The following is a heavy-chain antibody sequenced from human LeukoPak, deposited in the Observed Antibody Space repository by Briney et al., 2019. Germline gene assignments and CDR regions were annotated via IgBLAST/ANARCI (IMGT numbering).Heavy chain of an antibody. CDR1: GFTFSSYA. Sequence: GGSLRLSCAASGFTFSSYAMSWVRQAPGKGLEWVSAISGSGGSTYYADSVKGRFTISRDNSKNTLYLQMNSLRAEDTAVYYCAKDTEENWWSERPGVPGLWGQGTLVTVSS. CDR2: ISGSGGST. CDR3: AKDTEENWWSERPGVPGL. V-gene: IGHV3-23*01. J-gene: IGHJ4*02. D-gene: IGHD1-1*01.